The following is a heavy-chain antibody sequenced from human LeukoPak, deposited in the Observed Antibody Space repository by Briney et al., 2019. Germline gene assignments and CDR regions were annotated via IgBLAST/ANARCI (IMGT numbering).Heavy chain of an antibody. CDR3: AHSSGYAYGHDY. D-gene: IGHD5-18*01. CDR1: GFSFSTYS. J-gene: IGHJ4*02. V-gene: IGHV3-21*01. CDR2: ISSSSSYI. Sequence: GGSLRLSCAASGFSFSTYSVSWVRQAPGKGLEWVSSISSSSSYIYYADSVKGRFTISRDNAKNSLYLQMTSLRAEDTAVYYCAHSSGYAYGHDYWGQGTLVTVSS.